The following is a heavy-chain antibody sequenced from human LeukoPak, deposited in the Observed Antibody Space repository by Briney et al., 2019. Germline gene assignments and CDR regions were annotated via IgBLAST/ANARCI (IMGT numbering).Heavy chain of an antibody. J-gene: IGHJ4*02. CDR3: VKDFKSLSGIGARGHDY. V-gene: IGHV3-30*02. CDR2: IRYDGSNK. CDR1: GFTFSSYG. D-gene: IGHD6-6*01. Sequence: GRSLRLSCAASGFTFSSYGMHWVRQAPGKGLEWVAFIRYDGSNKYYADSVKGRFTISRDNSKNTLYLQMNSLGAEDTAVYYCVKDFKSLSGIGARGHDYWGQGTLVTVSS.